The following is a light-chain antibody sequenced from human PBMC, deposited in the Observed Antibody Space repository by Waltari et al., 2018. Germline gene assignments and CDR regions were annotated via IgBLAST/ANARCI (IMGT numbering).Light chain of an antibody. Sequence: EIVMTQSPATLSVSPGERATLSCRASQSVRNNLVWYQQKPGQAPRPLIYGASTRVTGIPARFSGSGSRTEFTLTISSLQSEDFAVYYCQQYNNWPPWTFGQGTKVEIK. V-gene: IGKV3-15*01. J-gene: IGKJ1*01. CDR3: QQYNNWPPWT. CDR2: GAS. CDR1: QSVRNN.